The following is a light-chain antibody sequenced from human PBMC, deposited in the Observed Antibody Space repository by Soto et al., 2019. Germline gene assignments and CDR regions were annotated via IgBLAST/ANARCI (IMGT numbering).Light chain of an antibody. Sequence: IQLTQSPSSLSASVGDRVTISCRASQGIRNDLAWYQQKPGKAPKLLIYDASSLESGVPSRFSGSGSGTEFTLTISSLQPDDFATYYCQQYNNYSSFGQGTKVDIK. CDR2: DAS. CDR3: QQYNNYSS. V-gene: IGKV1D-13*01. CDR1: QGIRND. J-gene: IGKJ1*01.